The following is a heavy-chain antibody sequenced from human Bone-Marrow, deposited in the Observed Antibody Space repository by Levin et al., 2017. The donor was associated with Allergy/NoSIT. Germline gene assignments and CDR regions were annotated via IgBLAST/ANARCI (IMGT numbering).Heavy chain of an antibody. CDR3: ARGSSWYDTWYFGL. J-gene: IGHJ2*01. Sequence: GESLKISCAASGFTFSTYNMNWVRQAPGKGLEWVSSISSSSSFVYSADSVKGRFTISRDNAKNSLYLQMSSLRAEDTAVYYCARGSSWYDTWYFGLWGRGTLVTVSS. D-gene: IGHD6-13*01. CDR2: ISSSSSFV. V-gene: IGHV3-21*01. CDR1: GFTFSTYN.